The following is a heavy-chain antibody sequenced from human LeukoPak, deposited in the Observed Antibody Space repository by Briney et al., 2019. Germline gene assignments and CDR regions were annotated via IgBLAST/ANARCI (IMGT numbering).Heavy chain of an antibody. Sequence: GGSLRLSCVASGFSVSGIHMNWVRQAPGKDLEWVANIKQDGSEKYYVDSVKGRFTISRDNSKNTLFMEMNSLRAEDTAVYYCAKGDYSDYDYYYYMDVWGKGTTVTVSS. CDR2: IKQDGSEK. J-gene: IGHJ6*03. D-gene: IGHD4-17*01. CDR3: AKGDYSDYDYYYYMDV. V-gene: IGHV3-7*03. CDR1: GFSVSGIH.